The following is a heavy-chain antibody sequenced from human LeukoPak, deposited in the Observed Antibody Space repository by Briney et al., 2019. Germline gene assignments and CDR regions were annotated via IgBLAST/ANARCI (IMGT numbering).Heavy chain of an antibody. D-gene: IGHD4-17*01. Sequence: GGSLRLSCAASGFTFSSYSMNWVRQAPGKGLEWVAFISSRTGNIYYADSVKGRFTISRDNPKNSLYLQMNSLRAEDTAVYYCARETEPLDYGDSTNLDYWGQGTLVTVSS. CDR1: GFTFSSYS. CDR2: ISSRTGNI. CDR3: ARETEPLDYGDSTNLDY. J-gene: IGHJ4*02. V-gene: IGHV3-21*01.